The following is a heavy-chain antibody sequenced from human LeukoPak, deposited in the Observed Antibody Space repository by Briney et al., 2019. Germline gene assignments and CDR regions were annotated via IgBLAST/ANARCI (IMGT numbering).Heavy chain of an antibody. D-gene: IGHD3-22*01. CDR1: GGSISSYF. Sequence: PSETLSLTCTVSGGSISSYFWGWIRQPPGKGLEWIGYIHYSGSTNYNPSLKSRVTISVDTSKNQFSLKLSSVTAADTAVYYCARDSDTSGYDYWGQGTLVTVSS. CDR3: ARDSDTSGYDY. CDR2: IHYSGST. J-gene: IGHJ4*02. V-gene: IGHV4-59*01.